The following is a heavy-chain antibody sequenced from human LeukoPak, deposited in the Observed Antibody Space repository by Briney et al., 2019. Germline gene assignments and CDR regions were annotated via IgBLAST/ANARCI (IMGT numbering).Heavy chain of an antibody. CDR2: ISAYNGNK. Sequence: GASVKVSCKASGYTFTSYGISWVRQAPGQGLEWMGWISAYNGNKNNEQKLQGRVTMTTDTSTSTAYMELRSLRSDDTAVYYCARDLPVDDYGGKQRFDPWGQGTLVTVSS. CDR3: ARDLPVDDYGGKQRFDP. CDR1: GYTFTSYG. J-gene: IGHJ5*02. V-gene: IGHV1-18*01. D-gene: IGHD4-23*01.